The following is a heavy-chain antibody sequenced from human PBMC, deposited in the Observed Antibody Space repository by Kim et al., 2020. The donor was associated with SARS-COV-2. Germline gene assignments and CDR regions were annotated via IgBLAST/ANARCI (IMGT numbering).Heavy chain of an antibody. J-gene: IGHJ4*02. CDR1: GFTFRTYT. CDR2: ITGRSDYI. D-gene: IGHD6-19*01. Sequence: GGSLRLSCAASGFTFRTYTMNWVRQAPGKGLEWVSSITGRSDYIPHADSVKGRFRTSRDNRDNSLYLQMNSLRVEDSALYYCVREGGHGWDGFDSWGQGTLVTVSS. CDR3: VREGGHGWDGFDS. V-gene: IGHV3-21*06.